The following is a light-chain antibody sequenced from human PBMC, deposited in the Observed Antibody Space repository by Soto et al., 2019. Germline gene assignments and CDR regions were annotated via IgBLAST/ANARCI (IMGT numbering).Light chain of an antibody. CDR2: DAS. CDR3: QQRSNWPGT. CDR1: QSVSSY. J-gene: IGKJ2*01. V-gene: IGKV3-11*01. Sequence: EIVLTQSPATLSLSPGERATLSCRASQSVSSYLAWYQQKPGQAPRLLIYDASNRATGIPARFSGSGSGTDFTLTISSLEPEDFAVYYCQQRSNWPGTFGQGTKLKIK.